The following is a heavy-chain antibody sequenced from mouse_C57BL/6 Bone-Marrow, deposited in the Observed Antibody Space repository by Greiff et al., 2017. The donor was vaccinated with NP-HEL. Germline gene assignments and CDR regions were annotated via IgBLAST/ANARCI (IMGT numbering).Heavy chain of an antibody. CDR2: IYPRSGNT. CDR3: ARGVYYGSSPYFDY. J-gene: IGHJ2*01. Sequence: QVQLQQSGAELARPGASVKLSCKASGYTFTSYGISWVKQRTGQGLEWIGEIYPRSGNTYYNEKFKGKATLTADKSSSTAYMELRSLTSEDSAVYFCARGVYYGSSPYFDYWGQGTTLTVSS. D-gene: IGHD1-1*01. V-gene: IGHV1-81*01. CDR1: GYTFTSYG.